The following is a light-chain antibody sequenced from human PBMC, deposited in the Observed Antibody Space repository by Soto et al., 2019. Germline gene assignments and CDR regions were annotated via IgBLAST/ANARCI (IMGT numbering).Light chain of an antibody. J-gene: IGLJ2*01. CDR2: GDT. V-gene: IGLV1-40*01. CDR1: NSNIGAGYT. CDR3: QSYDSSLPGLL. Sequence: QSVLTQPPSVTGAPGQRVTISCTGSNSNIGAGYTVHWYQQFPGRVPKLLIYGDTNRPSEVPDRFSGSKSGTSASLAITGLQAEDEADYYCQSYDSSLPGLLFGVGTKLTVL.